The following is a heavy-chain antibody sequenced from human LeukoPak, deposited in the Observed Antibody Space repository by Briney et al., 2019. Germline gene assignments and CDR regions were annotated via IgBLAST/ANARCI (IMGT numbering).Heavy chain of an antibody. CDR1: GGTFSSYA. J-gene: IGHJ5*02. Sequence: LVKVSYTASGGTFSSYAISWVRQAPGHGLEWMGGIIPIFGTANYAQKFQGRVTITTDESTSTAYMELSRLTSEDTAVYYCARTHCRRSSRSNNLFLPWGQRTQLTVS. V-gene: IGHV1-69*05. CDR3: ARTHCRRSSRSNNLFLP. CDR2: IIPIFGTA. D-gene: IGHD2-2*01.